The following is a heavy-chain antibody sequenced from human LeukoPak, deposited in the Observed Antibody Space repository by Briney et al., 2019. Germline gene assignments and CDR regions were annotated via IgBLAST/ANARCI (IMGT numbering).Heavy chain of an antibody. J-gene: IGHJ6*02. CDR2: INPNSGGT. Sequence: ASVKVSCKASGYTFTGYYVHWVRQAPGQGLEWMGWINPNSGGTNYAQKFQGRVTMTRDTSISTAYMELSRLRSDDTAVYYCARAGTATYYYYYGMDVWGQGTTVTVSS. D-gene: IGHD6-13*01. CDR1: GYTFTGYY. CDR3: ARAGTATYYYYYGMDV. V-gene: IGHV1-2*02.